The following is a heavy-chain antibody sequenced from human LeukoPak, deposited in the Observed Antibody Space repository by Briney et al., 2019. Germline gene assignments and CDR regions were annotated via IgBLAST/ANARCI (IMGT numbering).Heavy chain of an antibody. CDR2: IRYDGSNK. D-gene: IGHD6-6*01. CDR1: GFTFSSYG. V-gene: IGHV3-30*02. CDR3: AKAEYNSSPYDY. Sequence: QTGGSLRLSCAASGFTFSSYGMHWVRQAPGKGLEWVAFIRYDGSNKYYADSVKGRFTISRDNSKNTLYLQMNSLRAEDTAVYYCAKAEYNSSPYDYWGQGTLVTVSS. J-gene: IGHJ4*02.